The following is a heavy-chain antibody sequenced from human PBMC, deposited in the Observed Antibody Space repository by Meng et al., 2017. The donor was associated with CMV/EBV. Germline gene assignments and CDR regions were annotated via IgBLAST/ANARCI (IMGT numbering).Heavy chain of an antibody. CDR1: GGSISSGDYY. CDR3: ARDRTLDY. CDR2: IYYSGST. V-gene: IGHV4-30-4*08. J-gene: IGHJ4*02. Sequence: LRLSCTVSGGSISSGDYYWSWIRQPPGKGLEWIGYIYYSGSTYYNPSLKSRVTISVDTSKNQFSLKLSSVTAADTAVYYCARDRTLDYWGQGTLVTVSS.